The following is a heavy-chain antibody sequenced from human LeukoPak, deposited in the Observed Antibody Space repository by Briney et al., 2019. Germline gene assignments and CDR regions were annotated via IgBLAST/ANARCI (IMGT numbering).Heavy chain of an antibody. V-gene: IGHV3-74*01. CDR1: GFTFSSYG. CDR3: ARGWLQFGYYYYGMDV. J-gene: IGHJ6*02. CDR2: INSDGSST. D-gene: IGHD5-24*01. Sequence: PGGSLRLSCAASGFTFSSYGMHWVRQAPGKGLVWVSRINSDGSSTSYADSVKGRFTISRDNAKNTLYLQMNSLRAEDTAVYYCARGWLQFGYYYYGMDVWGQGTTVTVSS.